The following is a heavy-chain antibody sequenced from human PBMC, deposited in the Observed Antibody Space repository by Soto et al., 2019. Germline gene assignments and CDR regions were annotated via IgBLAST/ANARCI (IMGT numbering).Heavy chain of an antibody. CDR1: GGSIISSSHY. CDR3: ARHARGTPCETIVWRDP. Sequence: ASETLSLTCSVSGGSIISSSHYWAWIRQPPGQGLEWIGSIYYIGMTYYSPSLKSRATISVDTSINQFSLKVNSVTATDTAVYYFARHARGTPCETIVWRDPWGQRKMVTVCS. J-gene: IGHJ5*02. V-gene: IGHV4-39*01. D-gene: IGHD2-21*01. CDR2: IYYIGMT.